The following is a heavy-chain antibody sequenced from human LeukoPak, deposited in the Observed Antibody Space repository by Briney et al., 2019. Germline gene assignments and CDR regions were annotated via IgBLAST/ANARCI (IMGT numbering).Heavy chain of an antibody. V-gene: IGHV3-74*01. CDR2: INSDGSST. CDR3: ARAHGSSGYYSYYYYGMDV. J-gene: IGHJ6*02. D-gene: IGHD3-22*01. CDR1: GFTFSSYW. Sequence: PGGSLRLSCAASGFTFSSYWMHWVRHAPGKGLVWVSRINSDGSSTSYADSVKGRFTISRDNSKNTLYLQMNSLRTEDTAVYYCARAHGSSGYYSYYYYGMDVWGQGTTVTVSS.